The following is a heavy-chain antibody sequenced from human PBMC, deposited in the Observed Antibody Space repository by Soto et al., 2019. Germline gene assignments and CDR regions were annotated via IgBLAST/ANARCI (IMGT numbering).Heavy chain of an antibody. J-gene: IGHJ4*02. CDR2: IIPILGIA. V-gene: IGHV1-69*02. CDR1: GGTFSSYT. Sequence: SGKVSCKASGGTFSSYTISWVRRAPGQGLEWMGRIIPILGIANYAQKFQGRVTITADKSTSTAYMELSSLRSEDTAVYYCARGLRFGVVSGYYFDYWGQGTLVTVSS. D-gene: IGHD3-3*01. CDR3: ARGLRFGVVSGYYFDY.